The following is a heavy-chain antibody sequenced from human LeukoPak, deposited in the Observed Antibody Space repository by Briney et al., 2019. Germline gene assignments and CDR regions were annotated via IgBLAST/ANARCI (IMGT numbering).Heavy chain of an antibody. Sequence: PSETLSLTCAVYGGSFSGYYWSWIRQPPGKGLEWIGEINHSGSTNYNPSLKSRVTISVDTSKNQFSLKLSSVTAADTAMYYCARVPGYYDSSGYLYGFDPWGQGTLVTVSS. CDR1: GGSFSGYY. J-gene: IGHJ5*02. CDR3: ARVPGYYDSSGYLYGFDP. CDR2: INHSGST. V-gene: IGHV4-34*01. D-gene: IGHD3-22*01.